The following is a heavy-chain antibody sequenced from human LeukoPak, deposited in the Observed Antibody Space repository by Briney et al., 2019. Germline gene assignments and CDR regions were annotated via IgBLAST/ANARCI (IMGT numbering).Heavy chain of an antibody. Sequence: GASVKVSCKASGYTFTSYYMHWVRQAPGQGLEWMGIINPSGGSTSYAQKFQGRVTMTRDTSTSTVYMELSSLRSEDTAVYYCVRDSDILTGYPNQNWFGPWGQGTLVTVSS. D-gene: IGHD3-9*01. CDR1: GYTFTSYY. CDR3: VRDSDILTGYPNQNWFGP. CDR2: INPSGGST. J-gene: IGHJ5*02. V-gene: IGHV1-46*01.